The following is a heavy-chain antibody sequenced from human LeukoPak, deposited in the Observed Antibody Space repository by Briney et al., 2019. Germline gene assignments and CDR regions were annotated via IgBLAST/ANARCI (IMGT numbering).Heavy chain of an antibody. CDR2: ISAYNGNT. D-gene: IGHD4-17*01. J-gene: IGHJ4*02. CDR1: GYTFTGYY. V-gene: IGHV1-18*04. Sequence: ASMKVSCKAFGYTFTGYYIHWVRQAPGQGLEWMGWISAYNGNTNYAQKLQGRVTMTTDTSTSTAYMELRSLRSDDTAVYYCARGVHGDRGDYWGQGTLVTVSS. CDR3: ARGVHGDRGDY.